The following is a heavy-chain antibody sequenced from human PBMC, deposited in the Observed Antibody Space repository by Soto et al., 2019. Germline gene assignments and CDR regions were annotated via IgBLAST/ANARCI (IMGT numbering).Heavy chain of an antibody. CDR2: IIPIFGTA. Sequence: SVKVSCKASGGTFSSYAISWVRQAPGQGLEWMGGIIPIFGTANYAQKFQGRVTITADESTSTAYMELSSLRSEDTAVYYCATMTTVTTYYFDYWGQGTLVTVPQ. CDR3: ATMTTVTTYYFDY. D-gene: IGHD4-17*01. V-gene: IGHV1-69*13. J-gene: IGHJ4*02. CDR1: GGTFSSYA.